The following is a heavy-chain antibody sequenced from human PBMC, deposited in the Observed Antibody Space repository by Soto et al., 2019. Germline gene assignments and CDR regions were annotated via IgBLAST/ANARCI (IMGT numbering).Heavy chain of an antibody. Sequence: SETLSLTCAVSGDSISSYYCMWIRQPPGKGLESIGYLYYGRSANYNPSLKSRVTISLDTSKNQFSLKLSSVTAADTAVYYCARDFKVEEYDWFDPWGQGTLVTVSS. CDR2: LYYGRSA. V-gene: IGHV4-59*01. CDR3: ARDFKVEEYDWFDP. D-gene: IGHD3-16*01. CDR1: GDSISSYY. J-gene: IGHJ5*02.